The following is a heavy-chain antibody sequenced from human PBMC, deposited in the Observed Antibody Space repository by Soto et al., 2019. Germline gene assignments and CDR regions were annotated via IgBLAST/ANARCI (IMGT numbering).Heavy chain of an antibody. CDR3: ASPADYDSSGYYSDY. V-gene: IGHV3-48*02. CDR1: GFTFSSYS. Sequence: GGSLRLSCAASGFTFSSYSIYWVRQAPGKGLEWVSGISGSSSTIYYADSVKGRFTISRDNAKNSLYLQMNSLRDEDTAVYYCASPADYDSSGYYSDYWGQGTLVTVSS. D-gene: IGHD3-22*01. CDR2: ISGSSSTI. J-gene: IGHJ4*02.